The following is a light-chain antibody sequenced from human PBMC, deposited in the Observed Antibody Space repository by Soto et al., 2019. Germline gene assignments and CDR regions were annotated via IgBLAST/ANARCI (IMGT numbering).Light chain of an antibody. CDR2: VAS. CDR1: QDFSSY. J-gene: IGKJ4*01. V-gene: IGKV1-9*01. CDR3: QQLNSFPLT. Sequence: DIPLTQSPSFLSASIGDRVTITCRASQDFSSYLAWYQQKPGKAPNLLIYVASTLQSGVPSRFSGSGSGTEFTLTISSVQTEDFATYYCQQLNSFPLTFGGGNKVASK.